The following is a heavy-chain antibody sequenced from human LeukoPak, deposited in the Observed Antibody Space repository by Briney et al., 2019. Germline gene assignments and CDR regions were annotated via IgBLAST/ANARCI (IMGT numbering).Heavy chain of an antibody. CDR1: GGTFTSYA. Sequence: GSSVTVSCKSSGGTFTSYAISWVRHGPGQGLEWRGGIIPIFGTANYAQKFQGRVTITADESTSTAYMELSSLRSEDTAVYYCARDGAPGYYYGSGSYYPLFDYWGQGTLVTVSS. CDR3: ARDGAPGYYYGSGSYYPLFDY. CDR2: IIPIFGTA. V-gene: IGHV1-69*01. D-gene: IGHD3-10*01. J-gene: IGHJ4*02.